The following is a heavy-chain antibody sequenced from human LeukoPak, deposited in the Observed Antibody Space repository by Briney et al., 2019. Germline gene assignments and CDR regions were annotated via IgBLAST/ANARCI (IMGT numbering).Heavy chain of an antibody. CDR3: ARVPARTYGMDV. CDR2: INPNSGGT. V-gene: IGHV1-2*02. J-gene: IGHJ6*02. CDR1: GYTFTGYY. Sequence: ASVKVPCKASGYTFTGYYMHWVRQAPGQGLEWMGWINPNSGGTNYPQKFQGRVTMTRDTSISTAYMELSRLRSDDTAVYYCARVPARTYGMDVWGQGTTVTVSS. D-gene: IGHD1-14*01.